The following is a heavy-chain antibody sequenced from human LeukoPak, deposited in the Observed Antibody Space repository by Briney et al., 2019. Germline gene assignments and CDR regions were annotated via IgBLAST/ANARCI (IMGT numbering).Heavy chain of an antibody. Sequence: PGGSLRLSCAASGFSFDDYTMHWVRQAPGKGLEWVSLISRDSFSIYYADSVKGRFTISRDNSKNSLFLQMNSLRPEDTALYYCAKSGFHYYDSPAWDWGQGTLVTVSS. CDR2: ISRDSFSI. CDR1: GFSFDDYT. V-gene: IGHV3-43*01. J-gene: IGHJ1*01. CDR3: AKSGFHYYDSPAWD. D-gene: IGHD3-22*01.